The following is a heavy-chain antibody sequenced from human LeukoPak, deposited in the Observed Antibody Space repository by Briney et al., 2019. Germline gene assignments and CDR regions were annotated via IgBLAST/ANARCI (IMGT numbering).Heavy chain of an antibody. J-gene: IGHJ4*02. CDR3: ARSDYVWGSYRN. D-gene: IGHD3-16*02. CDR2: INHSGST. CDR1: GGSFSGYY. V-gene: IGHV4-34*01. Sequence: PSETLSLTCAVYGGSFSGYYWSWIRQPPGKGLEWIGEINHSGSTNYKPSLKSRVTISVDTSKNQFSLKLSSVTAADTAVYYCARSDYVWGSYRNWGQGTLVTVCS.